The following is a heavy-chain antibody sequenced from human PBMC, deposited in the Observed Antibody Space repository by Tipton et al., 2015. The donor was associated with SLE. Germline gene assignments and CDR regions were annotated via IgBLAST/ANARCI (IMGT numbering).Heavy chain of an antibody. J-gene: IGHJ3*01. CDR1: GGSLSDYY. CDR3: ARGGAKNYDFRGRQMGPRAFDV. CDR2: INENGRA. Sequence: TLSLTCAVYGGSLSDYYWSWIRQPPGKGLEWIGEINENGRATYNPSLKSRVTISVDTSKNQFSLKLRSVTAADTAVYYCARGGAKNYDFRGRQMGPRAFDVWGQGSMVTVSS. D-gene: IGHD3-3*01. V-gene: IGHV4-34*01.